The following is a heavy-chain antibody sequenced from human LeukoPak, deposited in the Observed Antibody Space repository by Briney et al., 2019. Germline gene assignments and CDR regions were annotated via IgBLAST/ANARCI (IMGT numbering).Heavy chain of an antibody. J-gene: IGHJ4*02. CDR3: ARERWLQPDY. V-gene: IGHV3-7*01. CDR2: INGAGSGK. Sequence: GSLSLSCAASGFEFSIYWMSWVRPAPGKGLEWVANINGAGSGKDYVDSVKGRFTISRDNAKDSLSLQMNSLRVEDTAVYYCARERWLQPDYWGQGILVTVSS. D-gene: IGHD5-24*01. CDR1: GFEFSIYW.